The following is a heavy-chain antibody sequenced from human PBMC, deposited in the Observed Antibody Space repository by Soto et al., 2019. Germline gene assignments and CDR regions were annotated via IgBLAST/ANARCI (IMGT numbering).Heavy chain of an antibody. V-gene: IGHV1-69*12. CDR2: TIPMFGTT. CDR1: GGTFNSYA. J-gene: IGHJ6*02. Sequence: QVQLVQSGAEVKKPESSVRVSCKASGGTFNSYAITWVRQAPGQGLEWMGGTIPMFGTTNYAEKFQGRVTISADETTDTAYMELSSLRSADTAVYYCACCRMRYLSIGDYLGIDGMDVGGQGTTVSVSS. CDR3: ACCRMRYLSIGDYLGIDGMDV. D-gene: IGHD3-22*01.